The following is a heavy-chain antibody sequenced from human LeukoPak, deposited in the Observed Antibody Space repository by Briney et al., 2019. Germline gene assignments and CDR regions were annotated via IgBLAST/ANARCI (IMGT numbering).Heavy chain of an antibody. CDR2: IIPIFGTA. Sequence: EASVKVSCTASGGTFSSYAISWVRQAPGQGLEWMGGIIPIFGTANYAQKFQGRVTITADESTSTAYMELSSLRSEDTAVYYCARERSSGSTPDYWGQGTLVTVSS. V-gene: IGHV1-69*13. D-gene: IGHD3-22*01. CDR3: ARERSSGSTPDY. CDR1: GGTFSSYA. J-gene: IGHJ4*02.